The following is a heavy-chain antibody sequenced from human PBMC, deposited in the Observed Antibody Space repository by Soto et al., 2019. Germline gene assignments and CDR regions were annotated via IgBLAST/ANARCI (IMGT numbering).Heavy chain of an antibody. V-gene: IGHV4-30-4*01. CDR3: ARVKEITMVRGVIKIFDY. CDR1: GGSISSGDYY. D-gene: IGHD3-10*01. CDR2: IYYSGST. Sequence: QVQLQESGPGLVKPSQTLSLTCTVSGGSISSGDYYWSWIRQPPGKGLEWIGYIYYSGSTYYNPCLKSRVTISVDTSKNQFSLKLSSVTAADTAVYYCARVKEITMVRGVIKIFDYWGQGTLVTVSS. J-gene: IGHJ4*02.